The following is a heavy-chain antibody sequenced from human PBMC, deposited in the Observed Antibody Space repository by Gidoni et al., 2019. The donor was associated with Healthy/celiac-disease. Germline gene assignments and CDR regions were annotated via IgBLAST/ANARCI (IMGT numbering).Heavy chain of an antibody. CDR1: GFTVSSNY. Sequence: EVQLVESGGGLVQPGGSLRLSCAASGFTVSSNYMSWVRQAPGKGLEWVSVIYSGGSTYDADSVKGRFTISRDNSKNTLYLQMNSLRAEDTAVYYCATNRNSSSFTNDAFDIWGQGTMVTVSS. V-gene: IGHV3-66*01. CDR3: ATNRNSSSFTNDAFDI. CDR2: IYSGGST. D-gene: IGHD6-6*01. J-gene: IGHJ3*02.